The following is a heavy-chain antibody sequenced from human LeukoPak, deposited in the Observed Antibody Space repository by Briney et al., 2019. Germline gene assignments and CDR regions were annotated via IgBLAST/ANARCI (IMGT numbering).Heavy chain of an antibody. CDR3: ASMMAAAGTGDWFDP. D-gene: IGHD6-13*01. CDR1: GYTFTSYG. Sequence: ASVKVSCKASGYTFTSYGISWVRQAPGQGLEWMGWISAYNGNTNYAQKLQGRVTMTTDTSTSTAYMGLRSLRSDDTAVYYCASMMAAAGTGDWFDPWGQGTLVTVSS. J-gene: IGHJ5*02. V-gene: IGHV1-18*01. CDR2: ISAYNGNT.